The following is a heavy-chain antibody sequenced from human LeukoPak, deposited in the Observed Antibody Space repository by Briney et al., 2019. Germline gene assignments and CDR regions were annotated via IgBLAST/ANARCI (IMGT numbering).Heavy chain of an antibody. CDR2: IYYSGST. J-gene: IGHJ5*02. Sequence: PSETLSLTCTVSGGSISSSSYYWGWIRQPPGKGLEWIGSIYYSGSTYYDPSLKSRVTISVDTSKNQFSLKLSSVTAADTAVYYCARGTAMVGGWFDPWGQGTLVTVSS. D-gene: IGHD5-18*01. V-gene: IGHV4-39*07. CDR3: ARGTAMVGGWFDP. CDR1: GGSISSSSYY.